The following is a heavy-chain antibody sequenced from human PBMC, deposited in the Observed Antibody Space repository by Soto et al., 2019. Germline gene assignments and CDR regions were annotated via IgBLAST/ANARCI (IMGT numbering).Heavy chain of an antibody. J-gene: IGHJ6*03. Sequence: EVQLVESGGGLVQPGGSLRLSCAASGFTFSSYSMNWVRQAPGKGLEWVSYISSSSSTIYYADSVKGRFTISRDNAKNSLYLQMNSLRAEDTAVYYCARDAVFGELFFFYMDVWGKGTTVTVSS. V-gene: IGHV3-48*01. CDR1: GFTFSSYS. D-gene: IGHD3-10*02. CDR3: ARDAVFGELFFFYMDV. CDR2: ISSSSSTI.